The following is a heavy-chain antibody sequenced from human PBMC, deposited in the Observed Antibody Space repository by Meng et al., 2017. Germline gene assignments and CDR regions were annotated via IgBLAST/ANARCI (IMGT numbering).Heavy chain of an antibody. CDR2: INTNTGNP. D-gene: IGHD5-24*01. CDR1: GDTFTSCA. V-gene: IGHV7-4-1*02. J-gene: IGHJ4*02. Sequence: LVQVGAGVPQTGSSVKFSCNGSGDTFTSCAMYWVRPAPGQGLEWVGWINTNTGNPTYAQRFTGRFVFSLDTSVSTAYLQISSLKAEDTAVYYCARDYGDGYEGSFDYWGQGTLVTVSS. CDR3: ARDYGDGYEGSFDY.